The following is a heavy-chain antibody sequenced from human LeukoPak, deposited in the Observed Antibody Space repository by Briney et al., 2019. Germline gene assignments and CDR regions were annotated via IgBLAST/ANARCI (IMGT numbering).Heavy chain of an antibody. J-gene: IGHJ3*02. Sequence: PGRSLRLSCAASGFTFSSYAMHWVRQAPGKGLEWVAVISYDGSNKYYADSVKGRFTISRDNSKNTLYLQMNSLRAEDTAVYYCARAIALLASPLMGAFDIWGQGTMVTVSS. CDR2: ISYDGSNK. CDR3: ARAIALLASPLMGAFDI. CDR1: GFTFSSYA. D-gene: IGHD3-10*01. V-gene: IGHV3-30-3*01.